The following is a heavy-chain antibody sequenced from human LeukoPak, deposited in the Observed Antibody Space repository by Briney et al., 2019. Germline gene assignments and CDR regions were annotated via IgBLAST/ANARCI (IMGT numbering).Heavy chain of an antibody. CDR2: ISAYNGNT. CDR3: ARDKDGGDYYDSSGYYPGAY. CDR1: GYTFTSYG. J-gene: IGHJ4*02. V-gene: IGHV1-18*01. Sequence: GASVKVSCKASGYTFTSYGISWVRQAPGQGLEWMGWISAYNGNTNYAQKLQGRVTMTTDTSTSTAYMELRSLRSDDTAVYYCARDKDGGDYYDSSGYYPGAYWGQGTLVTVSS. D-gene: IGHD3-22*01.